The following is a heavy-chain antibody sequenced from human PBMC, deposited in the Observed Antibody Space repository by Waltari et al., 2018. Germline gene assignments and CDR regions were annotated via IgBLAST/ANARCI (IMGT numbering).Heavy chain of an antibody. V-gene: IGHV3-48*01. D-gene: IGHD1-26*01. Sequence: EVQLVESGGGLVQPGGSLRLSCAASGFTFSSYSMNWVRQAPGKGLEWVSYISSSSSTIYYADSVKGRFTISRDNAKNALYLQMNSLRAEDTAVYYCAVSGSYGMDGWGQGTTVTVSS. CDR3: AVSGSYGMDG. J-gene: IGHJ6*02. CDR2: ISSSSSTI. CDR1: GFTFSSYS.